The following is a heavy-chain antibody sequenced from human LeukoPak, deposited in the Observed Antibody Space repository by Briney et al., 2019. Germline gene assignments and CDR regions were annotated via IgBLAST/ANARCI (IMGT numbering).Heavy chain of an antibody. CDR1: GLSCNAYY. CDR2: INHSGST. J-gene: IGHJ5*02. V-gene: IGHV4-34*08. D-gene: IGHD2-2*01. CDR3: AGTTIVVVPADIVDP. Sequence: SENVSFKAAVDGLSCNAYYWGWIRQPPGKGLEWIVEINHSGSTNYNTSLKSRVTISVDTSKDQFSLKLSSVTAADTAVYYCAGTTIVVVPADIVDPWGQGTLVTVSS.